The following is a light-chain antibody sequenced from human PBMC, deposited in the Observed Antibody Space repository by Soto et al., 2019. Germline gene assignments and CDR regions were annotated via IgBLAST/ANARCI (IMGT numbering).Light chain of an antibody. CDR2: DAS. J-gene: IGKJ1*01. Sequence: DIQMTQSPSSLSASVGDRVTITCRASQSISEWLAWYQQKPGEAPKLLIYDASALPRGVPSRFSGSGSGTKFTLTIASLQPDDFATYYCQQYETFSGTFGPGTKVDIK. V-gene: IGKV1-5*01. CDR1: QSISEW. CDR3: QQYETFSGT.